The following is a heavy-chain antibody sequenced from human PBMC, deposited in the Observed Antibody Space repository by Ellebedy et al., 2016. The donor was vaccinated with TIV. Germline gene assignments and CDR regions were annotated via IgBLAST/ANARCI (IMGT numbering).Heavy chain of an antibody. CDR2: NSYSGSR. D-gene: IGHD1-20*01. CDR3: ARVFGLPGSFGCFDP. J-gene: IGHJ5*02. Sequence: MPSETLSLTCTVSGASITSGDYRWTWIRHQPGKGLEWIGYNSYSGSRNKNTPLKSRVITSFDPSKNPFSLYLSSVTAAYTAVYYRARVFGLPGSFGCFDPWGQGRLVTVSS. V-gene: IGHV4-31*03. CDR1: GASITSGDYR.